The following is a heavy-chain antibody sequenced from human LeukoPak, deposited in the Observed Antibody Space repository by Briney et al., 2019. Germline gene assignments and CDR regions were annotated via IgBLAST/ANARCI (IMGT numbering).Heavy chain of an antibody. J-gene: IGHJ4*02. Sequence: HSGGSLRLSCAASGFTFSSYWMHWVRQPPGEGLVWVSRIKSDGSVTWYADSVKGRFTISRDNAKNMLYLQMNSLRDEDRAVYFCARDHDALGTTIDHWGQGTLVTVSS. D-gene: IGHD1-14*01. V-gene: IGHV3-74*01. CDR3: ARDHDALGTTIDH. CDR2: IKSDGSVT. CDR1: GFTFSSYW.